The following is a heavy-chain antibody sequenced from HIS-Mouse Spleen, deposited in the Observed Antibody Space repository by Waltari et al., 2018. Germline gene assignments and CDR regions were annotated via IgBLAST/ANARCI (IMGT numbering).Heavy chain of an antibody. CDR1: GGSISSSSYY. V-gene: IGHV4-39*07. D-gene: IGHD6-13*01. J-gene: IGHJ2*01. CDR2: IYYSGST. Sequence: QLQLQESGPGLVKPSETLSLTCTVSGGSISSSSYYWGWIRQPPGKGLEWIGSIYYSGSTYNNPALKSRVPISVDTSKNQFSLKLSSVPAADTAVYYCAREIPYSSSWYDWYFDLWGRGTLVTVSS. CDR3: AREIPYSSSWYDWYFDL.